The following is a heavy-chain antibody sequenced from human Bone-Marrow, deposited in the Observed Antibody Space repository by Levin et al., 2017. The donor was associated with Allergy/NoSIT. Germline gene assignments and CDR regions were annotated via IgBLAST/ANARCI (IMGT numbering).Heavy chain of an antibody. Sequence: GGSLRLSCEGSGFTFSNYAINWVRQAPGKGLEWVSAISGDSKYIKYADSVKGRFTISRDNSKNTLYLQMNSLRPEDTAVYYCAKRGEDFVNGYYFYFDSWGQGTLVTVSS. V-gene: IGHV3-23*01. J-gene: IGHJ4*02. CDR1: GFTFSNYA. CDR3: AKRGEDFVNGYYFYFDS. CDR2: ISGDSKYI. D-gene: IGHD3-3*01.